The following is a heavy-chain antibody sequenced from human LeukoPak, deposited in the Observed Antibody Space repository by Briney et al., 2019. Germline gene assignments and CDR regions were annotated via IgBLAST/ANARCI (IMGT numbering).Heavy chain of an antibody. V-gene: IGHV3-30*04. J-gene: IGHJ4*02. CDR2: ISYDGSNK. D-gene: IGHD1-26*01. Sequence: PGGSLKLSCAASGFTFSGSAMHWVRQAPGKGLEWVAVISYDGSNKYYADFVKGRFTISRDNSKNTLYLQMNSLRAEDTAVYYCAKVSLYSGSYFDYWGQGTLVTVSS. CDR1: GFTFSGSA. CDR3: AKVSLYSGSYFDY.